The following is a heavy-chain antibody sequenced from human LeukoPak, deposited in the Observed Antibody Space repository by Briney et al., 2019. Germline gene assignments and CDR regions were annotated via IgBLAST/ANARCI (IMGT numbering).Heavy chain of an antibody. CDR3: ARASGYYDSSGYYGAYYYYYMDV. J-gene: IGHJ6*03. CDR1: GGSISSGGYY. CDR2: IYHSGST. D-gene: IGHD3-22*01. V-gene: IGHV4-30-2*01. Sequence: SETLSLTCTVSGGSISSGGYYWSWIRQPPGKGLEWIGYIYHSGSTYYNPSLKSRVTISVDRSRNQFSLKLSSVTAADTAVYYCARASGYYDSSGYYGAYYYYYMDVWGKGTTVTVSS.